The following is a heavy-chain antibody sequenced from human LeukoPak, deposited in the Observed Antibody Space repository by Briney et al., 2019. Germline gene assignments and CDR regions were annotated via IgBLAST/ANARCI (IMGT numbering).Heavy chain of an antibody. V-gene: IGHV1-2*02. J-gene: IGHJ4*02. Sequence: ASVKVSCKASGYTFTGYYMHWVRQAPGQGLEWMGWINPNSGGTNYAQKFRGRVTMTRDTSISTAYMELSRLRSDDTAVYYCARVAPYGDYIDYWGQGTLVTVSS. CDR2: INPNSGGT. CDR3: ARVAPYGDYIDY. D-gene: IGHD4-17*01. CDR1: GYTFTGYY.